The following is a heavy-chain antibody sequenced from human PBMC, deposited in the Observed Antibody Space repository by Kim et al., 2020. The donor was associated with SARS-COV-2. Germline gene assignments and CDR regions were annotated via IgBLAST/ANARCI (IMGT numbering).Heavy chain of an antibody. V-gene: IGHV3-30*18. Sequence: GGSLRLSCAASGFTFSSYGMHWVRQAPGKGLEWVAVISYDGSNKYYADSVKGRFTISRDNSKNTLYLQMNSLRAEDTAVYYCAKSPPYSSGWYPLDYWGQGTLVTVSS. J-gene: IGHJ4*02. CDR3: AKSPPYSSGWYPLDY. CDR2: ISYDGSNK. D-gene: IGHD6-19*01. CDR1: GFTFSSYG.